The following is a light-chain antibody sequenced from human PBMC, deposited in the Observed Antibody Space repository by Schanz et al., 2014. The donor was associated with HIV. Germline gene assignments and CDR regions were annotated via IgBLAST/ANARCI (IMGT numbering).Light chain of an antibody. CDR2: GAS. Sequence: EIVLTQSPGTLSLSPGDRATLSCRASQSVSSTYLAWYRQKPGQAPSLVMYGASSRATGIPDRFSGSGSGTDFTLTISRLEPEDFAVYYCQQYGSSYTFGQGTKLEIK. V-gene: IGKV3-20*01. CDR3: QQYGSSYT. CDR1: QSVSSTY. J-gene: IGKJ2*01.